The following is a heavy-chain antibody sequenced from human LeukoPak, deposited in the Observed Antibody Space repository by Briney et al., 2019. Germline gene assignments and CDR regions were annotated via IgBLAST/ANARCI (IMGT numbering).Heavy chain of an antibody. CDR1: GGTFSSYA. CDR2: IIPIFGTA. CDR3: AREKGSLIAVAGLAFDY. D-gene: IGHD6-19*01. J-gene: IGHJ4*02. V-gene: IGHV1-69*05. Sequence: GASVKVSCKASGGTFSSYAISWVRQAPGQGLEWMGGIIPIFGTANYAQKFQGRVTMTRDTSTSTVYMELSSLRSEDTAVYYCAREKGSLIAVAGLAFDYWGQGTLVTVSS.